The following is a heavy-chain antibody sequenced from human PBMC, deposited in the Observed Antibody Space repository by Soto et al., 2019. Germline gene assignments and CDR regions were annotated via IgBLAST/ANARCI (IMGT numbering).Heavy chain of an antibody. CDR1: GFTFNRHP. Sequence: GGSLRLSCAASGFTFNRHPLHWVRQAPGKGLEWVAVISYDGNNKYYADSVKGRFTISRDNSKNTLYLQMNSLRAEDTAVYYCARSTDIFIDYWGQGTLVTVSS. V-gene: IGHV3-30-3*01. D-gene: IGHD3-3*02. CDR3: ARSTDIFIDY. CDR2: ISYDGNNK. J-gene: IGHJ4*02.